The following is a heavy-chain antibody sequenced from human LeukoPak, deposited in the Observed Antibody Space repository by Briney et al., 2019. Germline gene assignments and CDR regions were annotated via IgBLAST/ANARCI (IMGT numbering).Heavy chain of an antibody. Sequence: SETLSLTCTVSGGSISSYYWSWIRQPPGKGLEWIGYIYYSGSTNYNPSLKSRVTISVDTSKNQFSLKLSSVTAADTAVYYCARHLVNYYDSSGPFDYWGQGTLVTVSS. CDR1: GGSISSYY. J-gene: IGHJ4*02. V-gene: IGHV4-59*01. D-gene: IGHD3-22*01. CDR2: IYYSGST. CDR3: ARHLVNYYDSSGPFDY.